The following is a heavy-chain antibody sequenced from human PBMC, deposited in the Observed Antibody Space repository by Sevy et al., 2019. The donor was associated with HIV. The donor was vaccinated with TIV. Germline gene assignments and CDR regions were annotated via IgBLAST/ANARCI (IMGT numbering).Heavy chain of an antibody. CDR2: VRNDGSNK. V-gene: IGHV3-30*02. Sequence: GGSLRLSCAASGFSLTTSDMHWVRQAPGKGLEWVAYVRNDGSNKYYADSVRDRFTISRDSPKNTLYLQMNTLRDEDTAIYYCARGRKTTEEWLEELDYYYGLDVWGQGTTVTVSS. CDR1: GFSLTTSD. D-gene: IGHD2-8*01. CDR3: ARGRKTTEEWLEELDYYYGLDV. J-gene: IGHJ6*02.